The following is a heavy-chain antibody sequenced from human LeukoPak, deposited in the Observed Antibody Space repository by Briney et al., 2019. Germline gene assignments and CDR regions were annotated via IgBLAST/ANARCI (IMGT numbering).Heavy chain of an antibody. V-gene: IGHV1-2*06. Sequence: ASVKVSCKASGYTFTGYYMHWVRQAPGQGLEWMGRINPNSRGTNYAQKFQGRVTMTRDTSISTAYMELSRLRSDDTAVYYCATHVVGATTGLDYWGQGTLVTVSS. CDR1: GYTFTGYY. CDR3: ATHVVGATTGLDY. CDR2: INPNSRGT. D-gene: IGHD1-26*01. J-gene: IGHJ4*02.